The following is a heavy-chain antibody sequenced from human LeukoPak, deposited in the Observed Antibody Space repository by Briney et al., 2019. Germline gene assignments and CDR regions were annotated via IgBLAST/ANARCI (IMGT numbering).Heavy chain of an antibody. CDR3: ARTLIFRCVEWFLEYYYGMDV. D-gene: IGHD3-3*01. CDR2: IIPILGIA. V-gene: IGHV1-69*04. J-gene: IGHJ6*02. CDR1: GGTFSSYA. Sequence: SVKVSCKASGGTFSSYAISWVRQAPGHGLEWLGRIIPILGIANYAQKLQGRVTITADTSTSTAYVELSSLRSEDTAVYYCARTLIFRCVEWFLEYYYGMDVWGQGTTVTVSS.